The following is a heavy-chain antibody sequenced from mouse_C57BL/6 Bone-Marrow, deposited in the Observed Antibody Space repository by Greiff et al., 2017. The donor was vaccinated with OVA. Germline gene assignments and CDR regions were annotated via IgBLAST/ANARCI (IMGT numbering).Heavy chain of an antibody. D-gene: IGHD1-1*01. CDR2: INPNNGGT. V-gene: IGHV1-22*01. CDR1: GYTFTDYN. CDR3: GPYYGSSPFAY. Sequence: EVQLQQSGPELVKPGASVKMSCKASGYTFTDYNMHWVKQSHGKSLEWIGYINPNNGGTSYNQKFKGKATLTVNKSSSTAYMELRSLTSEDSAVYYCGPYYGSSPFAYWGQGTLVTVSA. J-gene: IGHJ3*01.